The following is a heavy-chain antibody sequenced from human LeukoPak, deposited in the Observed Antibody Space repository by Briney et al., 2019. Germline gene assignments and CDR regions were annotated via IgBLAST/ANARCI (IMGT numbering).Heavy chain of an antibody. Sequence: ASVKVSCKASGYTFTSYDINWVRQATGQGLEWMGWMNPNSGNTGYAQKFQGRVTMTRNTSISTAYMELSSLRPEDTALYYCAKDVDWKNPRPYYFGMDVWGQGTTVTVSS. CDR2: MNPNSGNT. CDR3: AKDVDWKNPRPYYFGMDV. V-gene: IGHV1-8*01. J-gene: IGHJ6*02. CDR1: GYTFTSYD. D-gene: IGHD1/OR15-1a*01.